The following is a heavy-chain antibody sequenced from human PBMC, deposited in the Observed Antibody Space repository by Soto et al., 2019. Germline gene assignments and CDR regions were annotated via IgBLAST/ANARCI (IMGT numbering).Heavy chain of an antibody. D-gene: IGHD2-2*01. Sequence: QVQLQESGPGLVKPSQTLSLTCTVSGGSISSGDYYWSWIRQPPGKGLEWIGYIYYSGSTYYNPSLKSRVTISVDTSKNQFSLKLSSVTAADTAVYYCARRNCISNSCEIFDYWGQGTLVTVSS. V-gene: IGHV4-30-4*01. CDR3: ARRNCISNSCEIFDY. CDR1: GGSISSGDYY. CDR2: IYYSGST. J-gene: IGHJ4*02.